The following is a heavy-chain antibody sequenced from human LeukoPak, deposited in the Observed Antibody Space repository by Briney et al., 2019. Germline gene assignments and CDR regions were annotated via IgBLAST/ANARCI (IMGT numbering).Heavy chain of an antibody. Sequence: PGGSLRLSCAASGVTFSSYAMSWVRQAPGKGLEWVSVISGSGGSTYYADSVKGRFTISRDNSKNTLYLQMNSLRAEDTAVCYCAKAGNWAFDYWGQGTLVTVSS. J-gene: IGHJ4*02. CDR3: AKAGNWAFDY. CDR1: GVTFSSYA. D-gene: IGHD7-27*01. V-gene: IGHV3-23*01. CDR2: ISGSGGST.